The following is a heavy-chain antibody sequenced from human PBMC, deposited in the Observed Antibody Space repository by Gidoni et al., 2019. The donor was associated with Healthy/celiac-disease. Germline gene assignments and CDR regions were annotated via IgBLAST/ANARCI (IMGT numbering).Heavy chain of an antibody. V-gene: IGHV3-11*06. CDR3: ARDQGWLGTYGMDV. Sequence: QVQLVESGGGLVKPGGSLRLSCAASGFPFSDYYMSWIRQAPGKGLEWVSYISSSSSYTNYADSVKGRFTISRDNAKNSLYLQMNSLRAEDTAVYYCARDQGWLGTYGMDVWGQGTTVTVSS. D-gene: IGHD6-19*01. J-gene: IGHJ6*02. CDR2: ISSSSSYT. CDR1: GFPFSDYY.